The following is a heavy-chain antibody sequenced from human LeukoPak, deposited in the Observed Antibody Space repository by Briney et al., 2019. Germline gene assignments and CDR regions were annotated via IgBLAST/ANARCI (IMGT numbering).Heavy chain of an antibody. Sequence: SVKVSCKASGGTFSSYAISWVRQAPGQGLEWMGGIIPIFGTANYAQKFQGRVMITADESTSTAYMELSSLRPEDTAVYYCAREADYDFWSGISRAFDYWGQGTLVTVSS. J-gene: IGHJ4*02. V-gene: IGHV1-69*13. CDR3: AREADYDFWSGISRAFDY. CDR1: GGTFSSYA. CDR2: IIPIFGTA. D-gene: IGHD3-3*01.